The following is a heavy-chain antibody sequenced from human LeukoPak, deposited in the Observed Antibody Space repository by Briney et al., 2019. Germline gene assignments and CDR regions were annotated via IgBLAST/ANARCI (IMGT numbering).Heavy chain of an antibody. Sequence: SETLSLTCGVWIRSISNTNWWSWVRQPPGQGLEWIGEISLTGLTHYNPSLESRVTASLDKSKHQLSLNLTSVNATAASVYYRSRENGAFSPLGYWGQGTLVTVLS. CDR2: ISLTGLT. D-gene: IGHD2-8*01. J-gene: IGHJ4*02. V-gene: IGHV4-4*02. CDR3: SRENGAFSPLGY. CDR1: IRSISNTNW.